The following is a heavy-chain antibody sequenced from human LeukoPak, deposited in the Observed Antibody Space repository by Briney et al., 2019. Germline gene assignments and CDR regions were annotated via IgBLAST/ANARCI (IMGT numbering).Heavy chain of an antibody. D-gene: IGHD6-13*01. J-gene: IGHJ5*02. CDR1: KFSFSSYW. CDR3: ARDPGRSSSWYRFDP. V-gene: IGHV3-74*01. CDR2: INSDGSST. Sequence: GGSLRLSCAASKFSFSSYWMHWVRQAPGKGLVWVSRINSDGSSTSYADSVKGRFTISRDNAKNTLYLQMNSLRAEDTAVYYCARDPGRSSSWYRFDPWGQGTLVTVSS.